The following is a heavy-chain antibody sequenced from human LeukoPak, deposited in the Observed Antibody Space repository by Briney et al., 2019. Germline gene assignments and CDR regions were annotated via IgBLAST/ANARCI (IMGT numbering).Heavy chain of an antibody. V-gene: IGHV3-33*01. J-gene: IGHJ4*02. Sequence: GGSLRLSCAASGFTFSSYGMHWVRQAPSKGLEWVAVIWYDGSNKYCADSVKGRFTISRDNSKNTLYLQMNSLRAEDTAVYYCARESSGEYFDYWGQGTLVTVSS. CDR1: GFTFSSYG. D-gene: IGHD3-10*01. CDR2: IWYDGSNK. CDR3: ARESSGEYFDY.